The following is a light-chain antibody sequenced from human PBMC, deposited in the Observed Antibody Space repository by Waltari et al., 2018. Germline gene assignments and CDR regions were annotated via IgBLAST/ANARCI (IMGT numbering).Light chain of an antibody. V-gene: IGLV2-14*03. CDR1: RRYVGSYNY. CDR3: SSYTSSSTVI. J-gene: IGLJ2*01. CDR2: DVS. Sequence: QSALTQPASVSGSPGQSVTISCTGTRRYVGSYNYVSWYQQHPGKAPKLMIYDVSNRPSGVSNRFSGSKSGNTASLTISGLQAEDEADYYCSSYTSSSTVIFGGGTNLTVL.